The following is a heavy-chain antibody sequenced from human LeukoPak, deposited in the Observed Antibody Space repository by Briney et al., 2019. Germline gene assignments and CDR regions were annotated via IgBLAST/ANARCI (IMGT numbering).Heavy chain of an antibody. CDR3: ARAGGSTVSHSAY. Sequence: LTGGSLRLSCAASGFTVSSYAMSWVRQAPGKGLEWVSAISGSGGSTYYADSVKGRFTISRDNSKNTLYLQMNSLRAEDTAVYYCARAGGSTVSHSAYWGQGTLVTVSS. J-gene: IGHJ4*02. D-gene: IGHD4-17*01. V-gene: IGHV3-23*01. CDR2: ISGSGGST. CDR1: GFTVSSYA.